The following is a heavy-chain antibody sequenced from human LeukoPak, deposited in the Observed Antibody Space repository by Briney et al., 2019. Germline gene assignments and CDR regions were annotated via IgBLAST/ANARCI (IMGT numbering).Heavy chain of an antibody. Sequence: SETLSLTCTVSGGSISSSSYYWGWIRQPPGKGLEWIGSIYYSGSTYYNPSLKSRVTISVDTSKNQFSLKLSSVTAADTAVYYCARGRPHQFDFWGQGTLVTVSS. CDR3: ARGRPHQFDF. CDR2: IYYSGST. J-gene: IGHJ4*02. V-gene: IGHV4-39*07. CDR1: GGSISSSSYY.